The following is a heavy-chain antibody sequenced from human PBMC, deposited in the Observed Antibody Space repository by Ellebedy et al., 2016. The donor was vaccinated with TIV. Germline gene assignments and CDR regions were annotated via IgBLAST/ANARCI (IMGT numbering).Heavy chain of an antibody. V-gene: IGHV1-69*13. CDR3: AGGGRLDSSSSKFDS. J-gene: IGHJ4*02. CDR2: IIPIYGSP. CDR1: GGTFSNYF. D-gene: IGHD6-6*01. Sequence: ASVKVSCKPSGGTFSNYFITWVRQAPGQGLEWMGGIIPIYGSPYYAQKFHGRVTITADEPTSTVYMELSSLRSEDSAVYYCAGGGRLDSSSSKFDSWGQGTLVTVSS.